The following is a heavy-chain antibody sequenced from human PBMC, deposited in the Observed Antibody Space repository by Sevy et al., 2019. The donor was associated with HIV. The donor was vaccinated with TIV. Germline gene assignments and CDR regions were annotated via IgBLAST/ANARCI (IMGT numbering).Heavy chain of an antibody. CDR1: GFTFSSYS. V-gene: IGHV3-21*01. J-gene: IGHJ4*02. D-gene: IGHD1-1*01. CDR2: ISSSSSYI. CDR3: ARNNVPHDHDY. Sequence: GGSPRLSCAASGFTFSSYSMNWVRQAPGKGLEWVSSISSSSSYIYYADSVKGRFTISRDNAKNSLYLQMNSLRAEDTAVYYCARNNVPHDHDYWGQGTLVTVSS.